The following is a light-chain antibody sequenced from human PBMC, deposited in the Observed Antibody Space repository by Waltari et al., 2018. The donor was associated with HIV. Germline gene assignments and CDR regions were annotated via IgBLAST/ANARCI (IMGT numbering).Light chain of an antibody. CDR3: AASDAGLNGYV. Sequence: QSLLTQPPSVSGAPSQRVTISCSAGSSNIASNAVTWYQQLPGKTPKLLIYYDYQLPPAGSGPFSASTSGSYASLAISGLQFADEADYYCAASDAGLNGYVFGTGTKLTVL. CDR1: SSNIASNA. J-gene: IGLJ1*01. CDR2: YDY. V-gene: IGLV1-36*01.